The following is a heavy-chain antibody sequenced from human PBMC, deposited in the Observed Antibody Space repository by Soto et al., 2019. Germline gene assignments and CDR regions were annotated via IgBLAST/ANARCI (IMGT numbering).Heavy chain of an antibody. V-gene: IGHV4-4*02. CDR1: GASISRSDDW. CDR2: IHHTAGT. J-gene: IGHJ3*02. D-gene: IGHD3-10*01. Sequence: SETLSLTCAVSGASISRSDDWWSWVRQPPGKGLEWIGDIHHTAGTNYNASLKSQLTISFDTSKNQFSLQLTSVTAADTAVYYCARAHGSGWGAFDIWGQGTMVTVSS. CDR3: ARAHGSGWGAFDI.